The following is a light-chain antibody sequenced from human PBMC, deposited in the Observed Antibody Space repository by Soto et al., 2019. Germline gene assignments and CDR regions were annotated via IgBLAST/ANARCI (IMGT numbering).Light chain of an antibody. CDR1: SSDVGAYNY. V-gene: IGLV2-8*01. Sequence: QSALTQPPSASGSPGQSVTISCTGTSSDVGAYNYVSWYQQHAGKAPKLVIYEVTKRPSGVPDRFSGSKSANTASLTVSGLQAEDAAEYYCSSFASSNTWVFGGGTKLTVL. CDR2: EVT. J-gene: IGLJ3*02. CDR3: SSFASSNTWV.